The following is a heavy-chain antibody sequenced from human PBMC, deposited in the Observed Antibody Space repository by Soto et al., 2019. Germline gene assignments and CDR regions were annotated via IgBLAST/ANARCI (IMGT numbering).Heavy chain of an antibody. CDR1: GASVSSGSFY. V-gene: IGHV4-61*01. CDR2: IYNNETF. D-gene: IGHD6-19*01. J-gene: IGHJ4*02. Sequence: SETLSLTCSVSGASVSSGSFYWGWIRQPPGKGLEWIGFIYNNETFNYNPSLKSRVTLSVDTSKHQFSLKLSSVTAADTAVYYCARVPLRYSSSHNFDSWGQGALVTVSS. CDR3: ARVPLRYSSSHNFDS.